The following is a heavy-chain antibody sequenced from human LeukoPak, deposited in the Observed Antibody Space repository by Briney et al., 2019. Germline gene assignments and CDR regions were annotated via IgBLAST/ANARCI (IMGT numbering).Heavy chain of an antibody. J-gene: IGHJ3*02. D-gene: IGHD2-21*02. Sequence: SETLSLTCTVYGGSISSHYCRWIRQPPGKGLEWNGYIYNSGSTNYNTALMSRVTISADTSKYQFTLRLSAETAADTAVYYCAIIRTVVTDAFDIWGQGTMVTVSS. CDR3: AIIRTVVTDAFDI. CDR2: IYNSGST. V-gene: IGHV4-59*11. CDR1: GGSISSHY.